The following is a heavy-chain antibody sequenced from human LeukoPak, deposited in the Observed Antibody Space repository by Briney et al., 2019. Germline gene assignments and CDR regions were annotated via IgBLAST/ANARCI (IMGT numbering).Heavy chain of an antibody. J-gene: IGHJ4*02. Sequence: GGSLRLSCAASGFTFSGYAMTWVRQAPGKGLEWVSTISAGGGSTYYADSVKGRFTISRDDSKNTLYLQMNSLRAEDRAIYYCAKDSGHVGSHSDYWGQGTLVTVSS. D-gene: IGHD1-26*01. CDR2: ISAGGGST. CDR3: AKDSGHVGSHSDY. V-gene: IGHV3-23*01. CDR1: GFTFSGYA.